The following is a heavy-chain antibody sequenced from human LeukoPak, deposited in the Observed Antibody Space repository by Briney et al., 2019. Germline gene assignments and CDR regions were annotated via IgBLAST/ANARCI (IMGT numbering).Heavy chain of an antibody. CDR2: ISGSAYST. D-gene: IGHD1-26*01. CDR3: AKDESG. CDR1: GFPFSTYD. J-gene: IGHJ4*02. V-gene: IGHV3-23*01. Sequence: GGSLRLSCAASGFPFSTYDMNWVRQAPGKGLEWVSGISGSAYSTYYADSVKGRFTISRDNSKNTLYLQMNSLRAEDTAVYYCAKDESGWGQGTLVTVSS.